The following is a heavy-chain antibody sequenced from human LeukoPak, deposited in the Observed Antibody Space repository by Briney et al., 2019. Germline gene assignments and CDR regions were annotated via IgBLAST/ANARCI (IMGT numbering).Heavy chain of an antibody. Sequence: ASVKVSCKASGGTFSSYAISWVRQAPGQGLEWMGGIIPILGTANYAQKFQGRVTITTDESTSTAYVELSSLRSEDTAVYYCARDLTGTNWFDPWGQGTLVTVSS. CDR2: IIPILGTA. J-gene: IGHJ5*02. CDR3: ARDLTGTNWFDP. CDR1: GGTFSSYA. D-gene: IGHD1-7*01. V-gene: IGHV1-69*05.